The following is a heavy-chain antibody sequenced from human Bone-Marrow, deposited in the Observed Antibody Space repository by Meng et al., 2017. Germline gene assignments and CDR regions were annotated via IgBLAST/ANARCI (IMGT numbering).Heavy chain of an antibody. CDR2: MKSNVDGGTV. CDR1: GFTFSNAW. Sequence: GQLVESGGGLVKPGGSLRLSCAASGFTFSNAWMSWVRQAPGKGLEWIGRMKSNVDGGTVDYAAAVKGRFFISRDDSENTFYLQMNSLKTEDTAVYYCSGHVDYWGHGTLVTVFS. J-gene: IGHJ4*01. CDR3: SGHVDY. V-gene: IGHV3-15*01.